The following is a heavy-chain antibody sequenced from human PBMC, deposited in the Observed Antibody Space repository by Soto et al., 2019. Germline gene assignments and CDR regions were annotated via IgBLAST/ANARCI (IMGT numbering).Heavy chain of an antibody. D-gene: IGHD6-6*01. CDR3: AKDAIAARPGSHFDY. CDR2: ISYDGSNK. Sequence: PGGSLRLSCAASGFTFSSYGTHWVRQAPGKGLEWVAVISYDGSNKYYADSVKGRFTISRDNSKNTLYLQMNSLRAEDTAVYYCAKDAIAARPGSHFDYWGQGTLVTVSS. CDR1: GFTFSSYG. J-gene: IGHJ4*02. V-gene: IGHV3-30*18.